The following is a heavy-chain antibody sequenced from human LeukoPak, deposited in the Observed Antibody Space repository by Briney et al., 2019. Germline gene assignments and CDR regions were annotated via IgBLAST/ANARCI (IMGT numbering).Heavy chain of an antibody. V-gene: IGHV3-74*01. CDR2: IRSDGTST. J-gene: IGHJ1*01. Sequence: PGGSLRLSCAASGFTFSSYWMHWVRQGPGKGPVWVSHIRSDGTSTSYADSVKGRFTISRDNAKNTLYLQMSSLRAEDTAVYYCARGGDPVKYYAEYFQYWGQGTLVTVSS. CDR3: ARGGDPVKYYAEYFQY. CDR1: GFTFSSYW. D-gene: IGHD2-21*02.